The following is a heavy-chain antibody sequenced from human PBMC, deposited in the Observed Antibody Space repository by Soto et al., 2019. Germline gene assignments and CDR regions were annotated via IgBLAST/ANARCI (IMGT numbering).Heavy chain of an antibody. D-gene: IGHD3-9*01. Sequence: QVQLVESGGGVVQPGRSLRLSCAASGFTFSSYGMHWVRQAPGKGLEWVAVIWYDGSNEYYADSVKGRFTISRDNSKNTLYLQMNSLRAEDTAVYYCARDPMTGYTHPFDYWGQGTLVTVSS. CDR3: ARDPMTGYTHPFDY. J-gene: IGHJ4*02. CDR1: GFTFSSYG. CDR2: IWYDGSNE. V-gene: IGHV3-33*01.